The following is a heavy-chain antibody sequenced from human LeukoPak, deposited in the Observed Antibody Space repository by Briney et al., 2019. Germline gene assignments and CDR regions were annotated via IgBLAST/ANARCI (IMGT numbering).Heavy chain of an antibody. CDR3: AREQHVGSRYFDY. CDR2: IYYSGST. D-gene: IGHD6-6*01. Sequence: SETLSLTCTVSGGSISGSSYYWGWIRQPPGKGLEWIGSIYYSGSTYYNPSLKSRVTISVDTSKNQFSLNLSSVTAADTAMYYCAREQHVGSRYFDYWGQGTLVTVSS. J-gene: IGHJ4*02. V-gene: IGHV4-39*07. CDR1: GGSISGSSYY.